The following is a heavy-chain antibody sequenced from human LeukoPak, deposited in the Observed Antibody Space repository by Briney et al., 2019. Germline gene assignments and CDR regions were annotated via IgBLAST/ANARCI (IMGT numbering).Heavy chain of an antibody. Sequence: RASVKVSCKASGYTFTSYGISWVRQAPGQGLEWMGWISAYNGNTNYAQKLQGRVTMTTDTSTSTAYMELRSLRSDDTAVYYCARDPKTSDYYYGMDVWGQGTTVTVS. CDR2: ISAYNGNT. CDR3: ARDPKTSDYYYGMDV. V-gene: IGHV1-18*01. CDR1: GYTFTSYG. J-gene: IGHJ6*02.